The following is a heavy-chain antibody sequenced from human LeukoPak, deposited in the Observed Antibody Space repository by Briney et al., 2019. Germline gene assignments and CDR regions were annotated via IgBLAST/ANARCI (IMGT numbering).Heavy chain of an antibody. CDR1: GGSISSSSYY. V-gene: IGHV4-39*07. J-gene: IGHJ5*02. CDR2: INRSGST. CDR3: ARGLRQWLAARYNWFDP. Sequence: SETLSLTCTVSGGSISSSSYYWGWIRQPPGKGLEWIGEINRSGSTNYNPSLKSRVTISVDTSKNQFSLKLSSVTAADTAVYYCARGLRQWLAARYNWFDPWGQGTLVTVSS. D-gene: IGHD6-19*01.